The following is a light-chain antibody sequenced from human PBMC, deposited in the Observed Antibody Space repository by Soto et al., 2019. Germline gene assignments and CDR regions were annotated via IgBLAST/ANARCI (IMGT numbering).Light chain of an antibody. J-gene: IGKJ4*01. CDR2: DTS. Sequence: PGERATLSCRASKSLSSSLAWYQQKPGQAPRVLIYDTSSRATGIPARFSGSGAGPDCTRTISRLEHEDFAVDCCQQYGSSPLTFCGGTKVDIK. CDR1: KSLSSS. CDR3: QQYGSSPLT. V-gene: IGKV3-20*01.